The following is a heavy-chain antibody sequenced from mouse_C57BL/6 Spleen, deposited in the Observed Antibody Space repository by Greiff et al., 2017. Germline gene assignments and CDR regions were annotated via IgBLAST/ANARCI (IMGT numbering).Heavy chain of an antibody. CDR2: FYPGSGSI. CDR1: GYTFTEYT. D-gene: IGHD2-3*01. J-gene: IGHJ4*01. V-gene: IGHV1-62-2*01. CDR3: ARHEGDGYFYAMDD. Sequence: QVQLKESGAELVKPGASVKLSCKASGYTFTEYTIHWVKQRSGQGLAWIGWFYPGSGSIKYTEKFKDKATLTADKSSSTVYMELSRLTSEDSAVYFCARHEGDGYFYAMDDWGQGTSVTVAS.